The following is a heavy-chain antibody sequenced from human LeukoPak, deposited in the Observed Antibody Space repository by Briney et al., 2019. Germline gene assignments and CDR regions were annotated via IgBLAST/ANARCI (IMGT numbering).Heavy chain of an antibody. CDR3: ARSGVSVRGIGGY. V-gene: IGHV4-39*07. Sequence: SETLSLTCTVSGGPISSSSYYWGWIRQPPGKGLEWIGSIYYSGSTYYNPSLKGRVTISVDTSKNQFSLELSSVTAADTAVYYCARSGVSVRGIGGYWGQGTLVTVSS. CDR1: GGPISSSSYY. J-gene: IGHJ4*02. CDR2: IYYSGST. D-gene: IGHD3-10*02.